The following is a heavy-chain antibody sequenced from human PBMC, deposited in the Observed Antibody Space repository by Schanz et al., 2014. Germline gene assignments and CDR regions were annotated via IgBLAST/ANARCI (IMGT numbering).Heavy chain of an antibody. CDR1: GFTFSSYA. V-gene: IGHV3-48*01. Sequence: EGQLLESGGGLIQPGGSLRLSCAASGFTFSSYAMSWVRQAPGKGLEWVSYICSSGNTIYYADSVKGRFTVSRDSGQNSLYLQMNSLRAEDTAVYYCARPRFDYGEVDYWGQGTLVTVSS. CDR2: ICSSGNTI. D-gene: IGHD4-17*01. CDR3: ARPRFDYGEVDY. J-gene: IGHJ4*02.